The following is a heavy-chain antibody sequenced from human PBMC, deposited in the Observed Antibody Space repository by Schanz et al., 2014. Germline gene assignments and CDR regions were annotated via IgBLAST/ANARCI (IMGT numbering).Heavy chain of an antibody. CDR2: ISYDGSNK. D-gene: IGHD2-21*01. J-gene: IGHJ5*02. Sequence: QVQLVESGGGVVQPGRSLRLSCATSGLNFDYYGMNWVRQAPGKGLEWVAFISYDGSNKYYADSVKGRFTISRDNAKNSLHLQMNSLRAEDTAVYYCAKDYEGGDWVDHWGQGTLXTVSS. CDR1: GLNFDYYG. V-gene: IGHV3-30*19. CDR3: AKDYEGGDWVDH.